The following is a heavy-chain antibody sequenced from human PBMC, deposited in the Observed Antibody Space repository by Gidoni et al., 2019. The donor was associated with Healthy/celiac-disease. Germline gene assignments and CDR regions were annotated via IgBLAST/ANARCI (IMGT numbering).Heavy chain of an antibody. D-gene: IGHD3-3*01. CDR1: GFTFSSDG. CDR2: ISYDGSNK. J-gene: IGHJ4*02. CDR3: AKDEDDFWSGYHWFDY. Sequence: QVQLVESGGGVVQPGRSLRLSCAASGFTFSSDGMHWVRQAPGKGLEWVAVISYDGSNKYYADSVKGRFTISRDNSKNTLYLQMNSLRAEDTAVYYCAKDEDDFWSGYHWFDYWGQGTLVTVSS. V-gene: IGHV3-30*18.